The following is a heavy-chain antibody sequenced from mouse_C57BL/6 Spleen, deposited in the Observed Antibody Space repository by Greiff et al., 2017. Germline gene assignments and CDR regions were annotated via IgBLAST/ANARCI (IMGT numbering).Heavy chain of an antibody. CDR2: INPNNGGT. CDR1: GYTFTDYY. V-gene: IGHV1-26*01. D-gene: IGHD3-3*01. Sequence: EVQLQQSGPELVKPEASVKISCKASGYTFTDYYMNWVKQSHGKSLEWIGDINPNNGGTSYNQKFKGKATLTVDKSSSTAYMELRSLTSEDSAVYYCARSKGLTGLTGFAYWGQGTLVTVSA. J-gene: IGHJ3*01. CDR3: ARSKGLTGLTGFAY.